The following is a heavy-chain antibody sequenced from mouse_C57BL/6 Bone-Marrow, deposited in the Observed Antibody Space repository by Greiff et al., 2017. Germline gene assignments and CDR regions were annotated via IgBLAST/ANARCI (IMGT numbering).Heavy chain of an antibody. Sequence: QVQLQQSGPGLVAPSQSLSITCSVSGFSLTSYGVSWVRQPPGKGLEWLGVIWGDGSTNYHSAPIFRLSISKDNSKSQDLLKLNSLKTDDTDTDYCASHYDDDVLYAMDYWGQGTSVTVSS. CDR3: ASHYDDDVLYAMDY. V-gene: IGHV2-3*01. D-gene: IGHD2-4*01. J-gene: IGHJ4*01. CDR2: IWGDGST. CDR1: GFSLTSYG.